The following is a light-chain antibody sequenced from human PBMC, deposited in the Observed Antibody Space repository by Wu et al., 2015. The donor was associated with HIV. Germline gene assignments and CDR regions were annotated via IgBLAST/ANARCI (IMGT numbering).Light chain of an antibody. CDR2: GAS. CDR1: QSVSSY. CDR3: QQRSNWPPT. Sequence: EVVLTQSPATLSLSPGDRATLSCRASQSVSSYLAWYQQKSGQAPRLLIYGASNRATGIPARFSGSGSGTDFTLTISSLEPEDFAVYYCQQRSNWPPTFGGGTKVEIK. J-gene: IGKJ4*01. V-gene: IGKV3-11*01.